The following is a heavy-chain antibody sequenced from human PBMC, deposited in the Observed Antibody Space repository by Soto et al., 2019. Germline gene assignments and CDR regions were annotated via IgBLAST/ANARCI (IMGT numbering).Heavy chain of an antibody. J-gene: IGHJ4*02. Sequence: ASVKVSCKASGGTFSSYAISWVRQAPGQGLEWMGGIIPIFGTANYAQKFQGRVTITADKSTSTAYMELSSLRSEDTAVYYCVKQPAYYYDSSAYYSVWGQGTLVAVSS. V-gene: IGHV1-69*06. CDR1: GGTFSSYA. D-gene: IGHD3-22*01. CDR3: VKQPAYYYDSSAYYSV. CDR2: IIPIFGTA.